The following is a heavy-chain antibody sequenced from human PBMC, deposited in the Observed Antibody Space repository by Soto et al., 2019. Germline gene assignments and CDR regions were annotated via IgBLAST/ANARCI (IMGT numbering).Heavy chain of an antibody. CDR1: GYSFTAYW. D-gene: IGHD3-22*01. V-gene: IGHV5-51*01. CDR2: IYPGDSDT. Sequence: GESLKISCKGFGYSFTAYWIAWVRQMPGKGLEWMGIIYPGDSDTRYSPSFQGQVTISADKSISTAYLQWSSLKASDTAMYYCARHSNYYDTSLAFNIWGQGTMVTVSS. J-gene: IGHJ3*02. CDR3: ARHSNYYDTSLAFNI.